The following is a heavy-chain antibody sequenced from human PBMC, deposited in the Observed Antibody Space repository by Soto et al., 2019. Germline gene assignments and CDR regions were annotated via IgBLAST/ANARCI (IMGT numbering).Heavy chain of an antibody. D-gene: IGHD6-6*01. Sequence: SVKVSCKASGGTFSSYAISWVRQAPGQGLEWMGGIIPIFGTANYAQKFQGRVTITADESTSTAYMELSSLRSEDTAVYYCARARYSSSSGFSGSYYYGMDVWGQGTTVTVSS. CDR2: IIPIFGTA. CDR1: GGTFSSYA. CDR3: ARARYSSSSGFSGSYYYGMDV. V-gene: IGHV1-69*13. J-gene: IGHJ6*02.